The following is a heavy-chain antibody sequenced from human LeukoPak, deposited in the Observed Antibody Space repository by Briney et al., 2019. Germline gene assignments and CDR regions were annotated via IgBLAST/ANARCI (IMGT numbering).Heavy chain of an antibody. D-gene: IGHD3-22*01. V-gene: IGHV4-34*01. CDR1: GGSFSGYY. J-gene: IGHJ4*02. CDR3: AREHYYDSSGRFDY. Sequence: SETLSLTCAVYGGSFSGYYWSWIRQPPGKGLEWIGEINHSGSTNYNPSLKSRVTISVDTSKNQFSLKLSSETAADTAVYYCAREHYYDSSGRFDYWGQGTPVTVSS. CDR2: INHSGST.